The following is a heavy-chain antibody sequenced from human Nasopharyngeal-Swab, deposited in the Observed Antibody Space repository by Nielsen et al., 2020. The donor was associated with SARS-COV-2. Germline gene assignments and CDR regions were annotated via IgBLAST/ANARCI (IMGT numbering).Heavy chain of an antibody. CDR1: GGSISSSNW. J-gene: IGHJ5*02. V-gene: IGHV4-4*02. CDR3: TSLVVPAAIPRNWFDP. Sequence: SETLSLTCAVSGGSISSSNWWSWVRQPPGKGLEWIGEIYHSGSTNYNPSLKSRVTISVDTSKNQFSLKLSSVTAADTAVYYCTSLVVPAAIPRNWFDPWGQGTLVTVSS. CDR2: IYHSGST. D-gene: IGHD2-2*01.